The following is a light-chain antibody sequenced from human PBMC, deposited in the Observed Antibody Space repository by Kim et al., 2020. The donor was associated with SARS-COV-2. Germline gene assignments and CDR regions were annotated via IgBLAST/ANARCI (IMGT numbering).Light chain of an antibody. CDR2: QDS. V-gene: IGLV3-1*01. CDR3: QAWDSSTAWV. Sequence: SYELTQPPSVSVSPGQTASITCSGDKLGDKYACWYQQKPGQSPVLVIYQDSKRPSGIPERFSGSNSGNTATLNISGTQAMDEADYYCQAWDSSTAWVFGG. CDR1: KLGDKY. J-gene: IGLJ3*02.